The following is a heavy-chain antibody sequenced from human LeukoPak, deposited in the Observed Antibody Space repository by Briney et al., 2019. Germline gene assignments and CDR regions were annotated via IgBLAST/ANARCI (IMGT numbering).Heavy chain of an antibody. CDR3: ARSKRSGQQPGRSLIDY. CDR2: IIPIFGTA. Sequence: GASVKVSCKASGGTFSSYAISWVRQAPGQGLEWMGGIIPIFGTANYAQKFQGRVTITADESTSTAYMELSRLRSDDTAVYYCARSKRSGQQPGRSLIDYWGQGTLVTVSS. J-gene: IGHJ4*02. D-gene: IGHD6-13*01. CDR1: GGTFSSYA. V-gene: IGHV1-69*13.